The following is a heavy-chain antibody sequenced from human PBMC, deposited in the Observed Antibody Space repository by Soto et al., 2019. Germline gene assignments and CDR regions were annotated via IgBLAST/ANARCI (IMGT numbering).Heavy chain of an antibody. CDR1: GAALNSGNYY. Sequence: SETLSLTCSVSGAALNSGNYYWSWIRQVPGKGLEWIGHIYVTGAVDYNPSLRDRITISQDTSERQFSLNQRLVTAADTAVYYCARLRIATNNYKWFDPWGQGTLVTVSS. CDR2: IYVTGAV. J-gene: IGHJ5*02. D-gene: IGHD2-21*01. CDR3: ARLRIATNNYKWFDP. V-gene: IGHV4-31*03.